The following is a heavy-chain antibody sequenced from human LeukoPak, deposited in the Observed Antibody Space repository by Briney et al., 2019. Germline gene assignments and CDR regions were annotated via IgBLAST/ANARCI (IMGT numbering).Heavy chain of an antibody. D-gene: IGHD6-19*01. J-gene: IGHJ4*02. CDR2: TTYSGGT. CDR1: GGSMNSYY. CDR3: ARGAGWWSH. V-gene: IGHV4-59*01. Sequence: PSETLSLTCTLSGGSMNSYYWSWLRQPPGEGPEWIGYTTYSGGTNYNPSLKSRVTISVDTSKNHFSLKLSSVTAADTAVYYCARGAGWWSHWGQGTLVTVSS.